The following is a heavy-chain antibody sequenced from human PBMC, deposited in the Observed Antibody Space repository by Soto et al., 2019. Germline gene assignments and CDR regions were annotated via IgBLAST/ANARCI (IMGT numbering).Heavy chain of an antibody. D-gene: IGHD6-19*01. V-gene: IGHV3-30-3*01. CDR1: GFIFSIYN. CDR2: ISSDGSKK. CDR3: ATYSSAWSSFGY. Sequence: PGGSLRLSCAASGFIFSIYNMHLVLQAPGKGLEWVAVISSDGSKKYYADSVKGRFTISRDNSKNTLCLQMNSLRAEDTAVYYCATYSSAWSSFGYWGQGTLVTVSS. J-gene: IGHJ4*02.